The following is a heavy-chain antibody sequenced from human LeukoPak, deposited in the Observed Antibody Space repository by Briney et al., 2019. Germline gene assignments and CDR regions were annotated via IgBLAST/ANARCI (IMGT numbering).Heavy chain of an antibody. V-gene: IGHV3-11*01. D-gene: IGHD3-10*01. CDR3: ARDSGGVTGEVLCMDV. Sequence: TGGSLRRSCAASGFTFSDYYMSWIRPAPGKGREWVSYICSGGSNIYYADSVKGRLTISRDKAKNALYLQMNSLRAEDTAVYYCARDSGGVTGEVLCMDVWGQGTTVTVSS. CDR1: GFTFSDYY. J-gene: IGHJ6*02. CDR2: ICSGGSNI.